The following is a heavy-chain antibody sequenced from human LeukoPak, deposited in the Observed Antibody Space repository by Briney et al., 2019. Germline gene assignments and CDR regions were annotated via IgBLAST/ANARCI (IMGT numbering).Heavy chain of an antibody. J-gene: IGHJ4*03. CDR1: GFTFSSYS. D-gene: IGHD3-22*01. CDR3: AERGVVIRVILVGFHKQAYYFDS. Sequence: GGSLRLPCAASGFTFSSYSMNWVRQAPGKGLEWVAVIWYDGSNKYYADSVKGRFTISRDNSKNTLYLQMNSLGAEDPAVYFCAERGVVIRVILVGFHKQAYYFDSWGHGALVTVSS. V-gene: IGHV3-33*08. CDR2: IWYDGSNK.